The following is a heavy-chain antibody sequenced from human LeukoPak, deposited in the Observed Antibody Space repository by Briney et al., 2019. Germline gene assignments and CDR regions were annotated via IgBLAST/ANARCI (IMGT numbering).Heavy chain of an antibody. CDR2: ISYDGSNK. V-gene: IGHV3-30-3*01. J-gene: IGHJ5*02. D-gene: IGHD1-20*01. CDR3: ARGTYNWNLRWFDP. Sequence: HSGGSLRLSCAASGFTFSSYAMHWVRQAPGKGLEWVAVISYDGSNKYYADSVKGRFTISRDNSKNTLYLQMNSLRVEDTAVYYCARGTYNWNLRWFDPWGQGTLVTVSS. CDR1: GFTFSSYA.